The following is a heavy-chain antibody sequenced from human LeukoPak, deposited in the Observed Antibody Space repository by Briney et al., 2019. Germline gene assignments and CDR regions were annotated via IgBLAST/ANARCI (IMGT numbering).Heavy chain of an antibody. V-gene: IGHV4-59*08. CDR2: IYYTGST. Sequence: PSETLSPTCTVSGGSISSYYWSWIRQPPGKGLEWIGNIYYTGSTNYNPSLKSRVTISVDTSRSQFSLKLNSVSAADTAVYYCASTVYSSSVYFDFWGQGTLVTVSS. J-gene: IGHJ4*02. CDR1: GGSISSYY. D-gene: IGHD6-6*01. CDR3: ASTVYSSSVYFDF.